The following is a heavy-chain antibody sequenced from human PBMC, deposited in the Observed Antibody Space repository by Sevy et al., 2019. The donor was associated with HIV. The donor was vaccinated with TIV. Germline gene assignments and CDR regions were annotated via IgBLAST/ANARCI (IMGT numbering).Heavy chain of an antibody. V-gene: IGHV4-61*01. D-gene: IGHD3-22*01. Sequence: SETLSLTCAVSGVSVTSDTYYWSWIRQPPGKGLEWIGYVYHTGSTNYSPSFKSRVTISIDTSKNQFSLRLFSVAAADTAMYYCAREPYFFDKSGYFWDYWGQGILVRLL. CDR2: VYHTGST. CDR1: GVSVTSDTYY. J-gene: IGHJ4*02. CDR3: AREPYFFDKSGYFWDY.